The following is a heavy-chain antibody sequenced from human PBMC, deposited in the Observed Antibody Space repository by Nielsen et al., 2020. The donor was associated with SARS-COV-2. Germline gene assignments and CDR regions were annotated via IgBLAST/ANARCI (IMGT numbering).Heavy chain of an antibody. Sequence: SETLSLTCAVYGGSFSGYYWSWIRQPPGKGLEWIGEINHSGSTNYNPSLKSRVTISVDTSKNQFSLKLSSVTAADTAVYYCARGVPAATPIDYWGQGTLVTVSS. V-gene: IGHV4-34*01. CDR2: INHSGST. CDR3: ARGVPAATPIDY. J-gene: IGHJ4*02. CDR1: GGSFSGYY. D-gene: IGHD2-2*01.